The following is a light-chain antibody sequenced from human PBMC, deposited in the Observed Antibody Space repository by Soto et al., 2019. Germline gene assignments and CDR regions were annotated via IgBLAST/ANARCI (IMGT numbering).Light chain of an antibody. V-gene: IGLV1-44*01. J-gene: IGLJ1*01. CDR1: SPNIGTSS. Sequence: VLTQPHSASGTPGQRVTLSCSGSSPNIGTSSVHWFQQLPGTAPKLLISTTNQRPSGVPERFSGSKSGTSASLAISGLQSEDEADYYCAAWDDSLNGHVFGTGTKVTVL. CDR2: TTN. CDR3: AAWDDSLNGHV.